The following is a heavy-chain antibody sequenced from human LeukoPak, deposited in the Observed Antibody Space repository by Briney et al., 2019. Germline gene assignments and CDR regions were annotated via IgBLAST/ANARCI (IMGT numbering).Heavy chain of an antibody. Sequence: ASVKVSCKASGGTFISYAISWVRQAPGQGLEWMGRIIPIFGTANYAQKFQGRVTITTDESTSTAYMELSSLRSEDTAVYYCARAPRGRSWSGYYTYYYYYMDVWGKGTTVTVSS. CDR2: IIPIFGTA. V-gene: IGHV1-69*05. CDR1: GGTFISYA. CDR3: ARAPRGRSWSGYYTYYYYYMDV. D-gene: IGHD3-3*01. J-gene: IGHJ6*03.